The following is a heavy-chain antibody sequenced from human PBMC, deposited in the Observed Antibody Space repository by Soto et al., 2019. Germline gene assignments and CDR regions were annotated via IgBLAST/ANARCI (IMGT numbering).Heavy chain of an antibody. CDR3: AKLGSYTNTWPDC. Sequence: PGGSLRLSCAASGFTFSSFAMSWVRQAPGRGLEWVSAISATGATRYYTDSVKGRFTISRDNSKDTLHLQLNTLRAEDTALYYCAKLGSYTNTWPDCWGQGTLVTVSS. CDR1: GFTFSSFA. CDR2: ISATGATR. V-gene: IGHV3-23*01. D-gene: IGHD3-16*02. J-gene: IGHJ4*02.